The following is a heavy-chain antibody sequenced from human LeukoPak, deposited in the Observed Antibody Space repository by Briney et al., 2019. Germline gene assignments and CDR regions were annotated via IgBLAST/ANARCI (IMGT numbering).Heavy chain of an antibody. CDR2: ISSYNGNT. CDR1: GYTFTSYY. V-gene: IGHV1-18*04. CDR3: ARVDYYDSFGYHYGILE. J-gene: IGHJ4*02. Sequence: GASVKVSCKASGYTFTSYYMHWVRQAPGQGLEWMGWISSYNGNTDYAQNFQGRVTMTTDISTSTAYMELWSLRSDDTAVYYCARVDYYDSFGYHYGILEWGQGTQVTVSS. D-gene: IGHD3-22*01.